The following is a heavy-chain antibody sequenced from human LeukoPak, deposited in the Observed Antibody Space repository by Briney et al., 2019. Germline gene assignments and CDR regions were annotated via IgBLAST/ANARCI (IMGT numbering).Heavy chain of an antibody. J-gene: IGHJ4*02. CDR3: ARRTGGTKDY. CDR2: ISYNGAST. Sequence: LPGGSLRLSCVAPGFTFGDVVMSWVRQAPGKGLEWVSAISYNGASTDYADSVKGRFAISRDNSKNTLYLQMNSLRAEDTAVYYCARRTGGTKDYWGQGTQVTVSS. D-gene: IGHD7-27*01. CDR1: GFTFGDVV. V-gene: IGHV3-23*01.